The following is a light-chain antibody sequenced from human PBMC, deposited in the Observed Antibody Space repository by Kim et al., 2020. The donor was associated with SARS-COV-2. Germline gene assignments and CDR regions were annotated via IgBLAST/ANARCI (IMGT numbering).Light chain of an antibody. CDR1: SGDIGAYNY. CDR2: EVS. V-gene: IGLV2-8*01. Sequence: PGQSVTLSCTGTSGDIGAYNYVSWYQQHPGKAPKLMIYEVSKRPSGVPDRFSGSKSGNTASLTVSGLQADDEADYYCSSHAGSSVFGTGTKVTVL. J-gene: IGLJ1*01. CDR3: SSHAGSSV.